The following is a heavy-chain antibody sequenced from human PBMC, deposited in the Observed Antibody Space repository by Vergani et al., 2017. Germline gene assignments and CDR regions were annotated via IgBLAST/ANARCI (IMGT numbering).Heavy chain of an antibody. CDR1: GGSISSGGYY. J-gene: IGHJ2*01. CDR3: ARVGIAAADPLSEENWYFDL. D-gene: IGHD6-13*01. CDR2: IYYSGST. Sequence: QVQLQESGPGLVKPSQTLSLTCTVSGGSISSGGYYWSWIRQHPGKGLEWIGYIYYSGSTNYNPSLKSRVTISVDTSKNQFSLKLSSVTAADTAVYYCARVGIAAADPLSEENWYFDLWGRGTLVTVSS. V-gene: IGHV4-61*08.